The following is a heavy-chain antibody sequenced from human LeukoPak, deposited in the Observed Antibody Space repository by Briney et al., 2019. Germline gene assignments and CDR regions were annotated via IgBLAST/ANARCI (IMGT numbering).Heavy chain of an antibody. V-gene: IGHV4-59*01. CDR2: IYYSGST. D-gene: IGHD1-26*01. CDR1: GGSISSYY. Sequence: ASETLSLTCTVSGGSISSYYWSWIRQPPGKGLEWIGYIYYSGSTNHNPSLKSRVTISVDTSKNQFSLKLSSVTAADTAVYYCARGEWELSYWGQGTLVTVSS. CDR3: ARGEWELSY. J-gene: IGHJ4*02.